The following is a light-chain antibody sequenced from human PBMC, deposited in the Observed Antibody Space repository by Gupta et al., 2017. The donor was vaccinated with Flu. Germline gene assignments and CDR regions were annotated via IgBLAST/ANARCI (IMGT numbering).Light chain of an antibody. V-gene: IGKV2-30*01. CDR2: LVT. CDR1: QGLVYSDGNTY. J-gene: IGKJ1*01. Sequence: DVVMTQSPLLLAVTLGQSASTSCRSSQGLVYSDGNTYLHWFQQRPGQSPRRLIYLVTKRDSGVPDRFSGSGSGTDFTLKISRVEAEDVGIYFCMQGAHWPWAFGQGTKLEVK. CDR3: MQGAHWPWA.